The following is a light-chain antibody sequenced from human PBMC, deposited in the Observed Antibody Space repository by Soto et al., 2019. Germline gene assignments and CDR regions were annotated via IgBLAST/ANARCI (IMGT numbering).Light chain of an antibody. J-gene: IGKJ5*01. CDR3: QQLNSFPIT. CDR1: QSIRSY. Sequence: DIQMTQSPSSLSASVGDTVTITFRASQSIRSYLAWYQQTXGRAPKXXIYAASTLQSEVPSRFSGSGSGTEFTLTISSLQPEDFATYYCQQLNSFPITFGQGTRLEIK. V-gene: IGKV1-9*01. CDR2: AAS.